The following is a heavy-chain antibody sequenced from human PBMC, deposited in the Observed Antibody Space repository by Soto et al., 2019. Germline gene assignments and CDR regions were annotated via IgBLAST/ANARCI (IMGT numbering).Heavy chain of an antibody. D-gene: IGHD1-7*01. CDR3: AKDTELQAYYYYYGMDV. J-gene: IGHJ6*02. Sequence: GGSLRLSCASSGFTFSSYGMHWVRQAPGKGLEWVAVISYDGSNKYYADSVKGRFTISRDNSKNTLYLQMSSLRPEDTAVYYCAKDTELQAYYYYYGMDVWGQGXAVTVYS. V-gene: IGHV3-30*18. CDR1: GFTFSSYG. CDR2: ISYDGSNK.